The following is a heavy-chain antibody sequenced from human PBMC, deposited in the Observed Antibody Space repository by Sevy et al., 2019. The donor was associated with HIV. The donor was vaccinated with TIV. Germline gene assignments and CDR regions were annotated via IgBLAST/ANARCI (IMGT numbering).Heavy chain of an antibody. Sequence: GGSLRLSCAASGFTFSSHGMNWVRQAPGKGLEWVAVMWYDGTNKYYADTLKGPFTISRDNSKNTLYLQMNSLRAEDTAVYYCARKWVRGSGEYYMDVWGKGTTVTVSS. CDR1: GFTFSSHG. CDR2: MWYDGTNK. D-gene: IGHD5-12*01. CDR3: ARKWVRGSGEYYMDV. V-gene: IGHV3-33*08. J-gene: IGHJ6*03.